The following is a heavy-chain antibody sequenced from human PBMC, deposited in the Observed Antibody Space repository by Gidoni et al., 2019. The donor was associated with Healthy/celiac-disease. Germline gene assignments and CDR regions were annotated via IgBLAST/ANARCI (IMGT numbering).Heavy chain of an antibody. CDR2: IGSSGSTV. J-gene: IGHJ4*02. Sequence: EVQPVEAGGGLVQPGGSLRLSCAASGFTFSSYEMNWVRAAPGKGRAWVSYIGSSGSTVYYADSVKGRFTISRDNPKKSLYLLMNSLRAEDTAVYYCARDKRLVRGVYFDYWGQGTLVTVSS. V-gene: IGHV3-48*03. D-gene: IGHD3-10*01. CDR1: GFTFSSYE. CDR3: ARDKRLVRGVYFDY.